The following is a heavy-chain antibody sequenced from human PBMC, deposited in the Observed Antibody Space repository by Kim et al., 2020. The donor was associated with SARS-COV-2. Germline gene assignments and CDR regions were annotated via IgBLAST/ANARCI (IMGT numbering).Heavy chain of an antibody. Sequence: QKFQGRVTITADESTSTAYMELSSLRSEDTAVYYCARDPGYSYGNYYFDYWGQGTLVTVSS. J-gene: IGHJ4*02. D-gene: IGHD5-18*01. CDR3: ARDPGYSYGNYYFDY. V-gene: IGHV1-69*01.